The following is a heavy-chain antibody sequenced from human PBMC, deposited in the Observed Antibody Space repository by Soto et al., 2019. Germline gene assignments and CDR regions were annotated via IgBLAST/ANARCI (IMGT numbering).Heavy chain of an antibody. CDR2: IYYSGST. Sequence: SETLSLTCSVSGGSISSYSWSWIRQPPGKGLEWIGHIYYSGSTNYNPSLKSRVTISAETSKNEFSLKLSSVTAADTAVYYCARLEGSGYVFFDYWGQGTLVTVSS. V-gene: IGHV4-59*01. J-gene: IGHJ4*02. D-gene: IGHD5-12*01. CDR1: GGSISSYS. CDR3: ARLEGSGYVFFDY.